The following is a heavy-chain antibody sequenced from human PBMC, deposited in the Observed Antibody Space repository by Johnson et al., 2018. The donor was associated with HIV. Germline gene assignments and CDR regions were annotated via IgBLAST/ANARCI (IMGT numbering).Heavy chain of an antibody. V-gene: IGHV3-30*04. CDR2: ISYDASNK. CDR1: AFTFSSYA. CDR3: ARVRGGTGHGAFDI. Sequence: QEKLVESGGGVVQPGRSLRLSCAASAFTFSSYAMHWVRQAPGKGLEWVAVISYDASNKYSADSVKGRFTISRDNSKNTLYLQMNSLRTEDTAVYYCARVRGGTGHGAFDIWGQGTMVTVSS. J-gene: IGHJ3*02.